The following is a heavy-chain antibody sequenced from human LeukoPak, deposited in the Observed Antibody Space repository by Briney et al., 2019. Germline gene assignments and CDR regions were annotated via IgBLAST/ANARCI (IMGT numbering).Heavy chain of an antibody. CDR1: GGSISSYY. Sequence: SETLSLTCTVSGGSISSYYWSWTRQPPGKGLEWIGYIYYSGSTNYNPSLKSRVTISVDTSKNQFSLKLSSVTAADTAVYYCARHGPSDWGSFDYWGQGTLVTVSS. CDR2: IYYSGST. J-gene: IGHJ4*02. D-gene: IGHD7-27*01. V-gene: IGHV4-59*08. CDR3: ARHGPSDWGSFDY.